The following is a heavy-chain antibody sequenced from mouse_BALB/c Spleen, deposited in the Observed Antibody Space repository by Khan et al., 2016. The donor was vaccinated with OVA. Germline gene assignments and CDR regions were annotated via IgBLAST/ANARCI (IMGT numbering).Heavy chain of an antibody. Sequence: QVQLQQSGAELARPGASVKLSCKASGYTFTDYYINWVKQRTGQGLEWIGEIYPGSGYTYYNEKFKDKATLTADKSSTTAYMQLSSLTSEDSAVYFWSRRNYFGYTFAYWGQGTLVTVSA. J-gene: IGHJ3*01. V-gene: IGHV1-77*01. CDR3: SRRNYFGYTFAY. CDR1: GYTFTDYY. D-gene: IGHD1-2*01. CDR2: IYPGSGYT.